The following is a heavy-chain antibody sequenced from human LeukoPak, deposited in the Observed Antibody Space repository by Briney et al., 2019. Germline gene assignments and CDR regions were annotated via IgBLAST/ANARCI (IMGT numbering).Heavy chain of an antibody. V-gene: IGHV1-69*13. Sequence: ASVKVSCKASGGTFISYAISWVRQAPGQGLEWMGGIIPIFGTANYAQKFQGRVTITADESTSTAYMELSSLRSEDAAVYYCVWFGESKVGYWGQGTLVTVSS. CDR2: IIPIFGTA. CDR3: VWFGESKVGY. CDR1: GGTFISYA. D-gene: IGHD3-10*01. J-gene: IGHJ4*02.